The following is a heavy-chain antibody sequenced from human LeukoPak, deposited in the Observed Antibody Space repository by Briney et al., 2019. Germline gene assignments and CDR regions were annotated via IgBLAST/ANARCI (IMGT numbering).Heavy chain of an antibody. CDR2: IYYSGST. CDR1: GGSISSSSYY. CDR3: ARASRRAVAGPFDY. V-gene: IGHV4-39*07. Sequence: SETLSLTCTVSGGSISSSSYYWGWIRQPPGKGLEWIGSIYYSGSTYYNPSLKSRVTVSVGTSKNQFSLKLSSVTAADTAVYYCARASRRAVAGPFDYWGQGTLVTVSS. J-gene: IGHJ4*02. D-gene: IGHD6-19*01.